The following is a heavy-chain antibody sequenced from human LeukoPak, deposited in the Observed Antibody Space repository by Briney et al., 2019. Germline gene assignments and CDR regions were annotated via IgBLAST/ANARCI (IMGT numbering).Heavy chain of an antibody. CDR1: GFTFSSYA. CDR3: ARDIRGHDAFDI. Sequence: PGGSLRLSCAASGFTFSSYAMSWVRQAPGKGLEWVSAISGSGGSTYYADSVKGRFTISRDNSKNTLYLQMNSLRAEDTAVYYCARDIRGHDAFDIWGQGTMVTVSS. D-gene: IGHD2-2*02. V-gene: IGHV3-23*01. CDR2: ISGSGGST. J-gene: IGHJ3*02.